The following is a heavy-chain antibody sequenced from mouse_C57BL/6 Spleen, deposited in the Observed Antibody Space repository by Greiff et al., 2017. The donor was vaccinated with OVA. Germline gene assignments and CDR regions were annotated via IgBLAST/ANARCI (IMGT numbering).Heavy chain of an antibody. J-gene: IGHJ4*01. CDR1: GYTFTSYW. CDR2: IHPNSGST. Sequence: VQLQQPGAELVKPGASVKLSCKASGYTFTSYWMHWVKQRPGQGLEWIGMIHPNSGSTNYNEKFKSKATLTVDKSSSTAYMQLSSLTSEDSAVYYCARQGVYDYDGPYAMDYWGQGTSVTVSS. V-gene: IGHV1-64*01. CDR3: ARQGVYDYDGPYAMDY. D-gene: IGHD2-4*01.